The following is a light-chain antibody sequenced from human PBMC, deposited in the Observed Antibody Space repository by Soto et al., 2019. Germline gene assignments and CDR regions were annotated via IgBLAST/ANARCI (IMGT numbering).Light chain of an antibody. J-gene: IGKJ1*01. V-gene: IGKV3-20*01. CDR3: LQYGSSPQGP. Sequence: ELVWTQSPGTLSLSPGERATLSCRASQRVSSTYLAWYHQTPCQAPRLLIYDASSRATGIPDRFSGSGSGNDFTLTIRGLESEAVAVYYCLQYGSSPQGPFGPGTKVELK. CDR2: DAS. CDR1: QRVSSTY.